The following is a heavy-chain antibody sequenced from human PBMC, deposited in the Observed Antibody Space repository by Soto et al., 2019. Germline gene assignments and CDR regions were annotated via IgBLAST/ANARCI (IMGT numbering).Heavy chain of an antibody. D-gene: IGHD2-8*01. CDR2: IKSKTDGGTT. CDR3: TTALGGGVLMVYAMDY. CDR1: GFTFSNAW. V-gene: IGHV3-15*01. Sequence: GGSLRLSCAASGFTFSNAWMSWVRQAPGKGLEWVGRIKSKTDGGTTDYAAPVKGRFTISRDDSKNTLYLQMNSLKTEDPAVYYCTTALGGGVLMVYAMDYWGQGTLVTVSS. J-gene: IGHJ4*02.